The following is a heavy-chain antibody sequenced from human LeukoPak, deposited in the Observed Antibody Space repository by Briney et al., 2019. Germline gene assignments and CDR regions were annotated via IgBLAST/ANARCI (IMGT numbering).Heavy chain of an antibody. V-gene: IGHV3-7*01. Sequence: GGSLRLSCTASGFTLSHYWLTWVRQAPGKGLEWVAKIEKDGSEAYYVDSVKGRFTISRDNAESSLYLRMNNLRVEDTAVYSCARAGVTNQLGQTYWYFDLWGRGTLVTVSS. D-gene: IGHD1/OR15-1a*01. J-gene: IGHJ2*01. CDR1: GFTLSHYW. CDR2: IEKDGSEA. CDR3: ARAGVTNQLGQTYWYFDL.